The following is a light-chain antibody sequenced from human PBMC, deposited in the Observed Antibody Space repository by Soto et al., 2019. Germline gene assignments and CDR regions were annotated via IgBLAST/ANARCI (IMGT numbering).Light chain of an antibody. V-gene: IGKV1-5*03. J-gene: IGKJ2*01. CDR1: QSISSW. CDR2: KAS. CDR3: QQYNSYSRYT. Sequence: DIQMTQSPSTLSVSVGDRVTITCRASQSISSWLAWYQQKPGKAPKLLIYKASSLESGVPSRFSGSGSGTEFTLTISSLQPDDFATYYCQQYNSYSRYTFGQGTKLEIK.